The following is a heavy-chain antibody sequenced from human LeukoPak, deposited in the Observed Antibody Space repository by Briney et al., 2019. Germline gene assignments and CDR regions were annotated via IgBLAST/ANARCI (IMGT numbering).Heavy chain of an antibody. CDR3: ARECSGSTSCDTQPLDY. CDR1: RGSFSGYY. Sequence: SETLSLTCAGYRGSFSGYYWSWIRQPPGKGLEWIGEINHSGSTNYNPSLKSRVTISVDTSKNQFSLKLSSVTAEDTAVYYCARECSGSTSCDTQPLDYWGQGTLVTVSS. CDR2: INHSGST. J-gene: IGHJ4*02. V-gene: IGHV4-34*01. D-gene: IGHD2-2*02.